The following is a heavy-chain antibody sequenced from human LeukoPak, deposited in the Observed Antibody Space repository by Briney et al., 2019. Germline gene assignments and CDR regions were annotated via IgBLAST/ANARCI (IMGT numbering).Heavy chain of an antibody. D-gene: IGHD1-26*01. CDR3: ARESVISGSYIYYYYYMDV. Sequence: ASVKVSCKASGYTFTGYYMHWVPQAPGQGLECMGRINPNSGGTNYAQKFQGRVTMTRDTSISTAYMELSRLRSDDTAVYYCARESVISGSYIYYYYYMDVWGKVTTVTVSS. CDR1: GYTFTGYY. CDR2: INPNSGGT. J-gene: IGHJ6*03. V-gene: IGHV1-2*06.